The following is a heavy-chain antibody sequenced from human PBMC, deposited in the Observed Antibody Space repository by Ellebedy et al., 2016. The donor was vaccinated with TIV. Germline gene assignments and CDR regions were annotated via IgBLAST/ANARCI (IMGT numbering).Heavy chain of an antibody. V-gene: IGHV4-61*01. CDR2: IYYSGST. D-gene: IGHD3-22*01. CDR3: AREIRADWTQGALEDYYDSSGYYAHFDY. CDR1: GCPVSSDSYY. Sequence: SETLSLXXTVSGCPVSSDSYYRSCIRQPPGKGLEWVGYIYYSGSTNYNPSLKSRVTISVDTSKNQFSLKLSSVTAADTAVYYCAREIRADWTQGALEDYYDSSGYYAHFDYWGQGTLVTVSS. J-gene: IGHJ4*02.